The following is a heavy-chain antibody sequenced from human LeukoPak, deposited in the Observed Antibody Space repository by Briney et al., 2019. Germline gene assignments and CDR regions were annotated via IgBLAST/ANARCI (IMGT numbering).Heavy chain of an antibody. CDR2: INPSDGST. CDR1: GYTFTSYY. D-gene: IGHD1-26*01. J-gene: IGHJ4*02. V-gene: IGHV1-46*01. Sequence: GASVKVSCKASGYTFTSYYMHWVRQAPGQGLEWMGIINPSDGSTDYAQKFQGRVTMTRDMSTSTVYMEVSSLRSEDTAVYYCARSATGSGSYYGLDYWGQGTLVTVSS. CDR3: ARSATGSGSYYGLDY.